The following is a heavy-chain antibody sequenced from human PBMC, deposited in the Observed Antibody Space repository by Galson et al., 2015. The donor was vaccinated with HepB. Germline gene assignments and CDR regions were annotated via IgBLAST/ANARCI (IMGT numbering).Heavy chain of an antibody. D-gene: IGHD7-27*01. V-gene: IGHV3-66*02. CDR1: GFTVSSNY. Sequence: SLRLSCAASGFTVSSNYMSWVRQAPGKGLEWVSVIYSGGSTYYADSVKGRFTISRDNSKNTLYLQMNSLRAEDTAVYYCARLPGPPRYFDYWGQGTLVTVSS. CDR2: IYSGGST. CDR3: ARLPGPPRYFDY. J-gene: IGHJ4*02.